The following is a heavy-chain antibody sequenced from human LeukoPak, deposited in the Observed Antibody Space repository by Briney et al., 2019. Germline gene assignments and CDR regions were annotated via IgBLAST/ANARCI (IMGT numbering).Heavy chain of an antibody. Sequence: SETLSLTCTVSGASIRSHYWSWIRQPPGKGLEWIGYIYYSGSTNYNPSLKSRVTMSVDTSKNQFSLKLSSVTAADTAVYYCARGMGWFGELLGAVIDPWGQGTLVTVSS. CDR1: GASIRSHY. V-gene: IGHV4-59*08. D-gene: IGHD3-10*01. CDR2: IYYSGST. CDR3: ARGMGWFGELLGAVIDP. J-gene: IGHJ5*02.